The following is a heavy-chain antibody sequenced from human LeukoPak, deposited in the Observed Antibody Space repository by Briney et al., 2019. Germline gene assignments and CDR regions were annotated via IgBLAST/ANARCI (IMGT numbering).Heavy chain of an antibody. J-gene: IGHJ6*03. CDR3: ARGLQLWLVSYYYYYMDV. Sequence: PSETLSLTCAVYGGSFSGYYWSWIRQPPGKGLEWIGYIYYSGSTNYNPSLKSRVTISVDTSKNQFSLKLSSVTAADTAVYYCARGLQLWLVSYYYYYMDVWGKGTTVTVSS. D-gene: IGHD5-18*01. CDR2: IYYSGST. CDR1: GGSFSGYY. V-gene: IGHV4-59*01.